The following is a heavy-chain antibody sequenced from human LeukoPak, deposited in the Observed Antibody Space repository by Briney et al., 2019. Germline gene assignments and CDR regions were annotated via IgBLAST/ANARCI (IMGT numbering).Heavy chain of an antibody. Sequence: PSETLSLTCTVSGGSISSYYWSWIRQPPGKGLEWIGYIYYSGSTNYNPSLKSRVTISVDTSKNQFSLKLSSVTAADTAVYYCAREGAYDTTYYFDYWGQGTLVTVSS. J-gene: IGHJ4*02. V-gene: IGHV4-59*12. CDR2: IYYSGST. CDR3: AREGAYDTTYYFDY. CDR1: GGSISSYY. D-gene: IGHD3-3*01.